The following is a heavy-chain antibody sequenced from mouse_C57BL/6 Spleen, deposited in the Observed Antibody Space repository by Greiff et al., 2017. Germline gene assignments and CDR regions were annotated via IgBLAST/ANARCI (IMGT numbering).Heavy chain of an antibody. CDR3: AREGIYGKRYFDV. Sequence: VQLQQSGPELVKPGASVKISCKASGYAFSSSWMNWVKQRPGKGLEWIGRIYPGDGDNNYNGKFKGKATLTADKSSSTAYMQLSSLTYEDSAVYFCAREGIYGKRYFDVWGTGTTVTVSS. V-gene: IGHV1-82*01. CDR2: IYPGDGDN. CDR1: GYAFSSSW. D-gene: IGHD2-1*01. J-gene: IGHJ1*03.